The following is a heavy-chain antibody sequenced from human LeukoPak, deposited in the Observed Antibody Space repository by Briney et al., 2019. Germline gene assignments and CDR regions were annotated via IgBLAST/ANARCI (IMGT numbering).Heavy chain of an antibody. V-gene: IGHV3-74*01. CDR3: ASLDPPTYYKGETY. CDR1: GFTFSSNW. Sequence: PGGSLRLSCAASGFTFSSNWMHWVRQAPGKGLVWVSRINSGGTNTGYADSVKGRFTISRDNAKNTLYLQMNSLRAEDTAVYYCASLDPPTYYKGETYWGQGTLVTVSS. D-gene: IGHD3-10*01. J-gene: IGHJ4*02. CDR2: INSGGTNT.